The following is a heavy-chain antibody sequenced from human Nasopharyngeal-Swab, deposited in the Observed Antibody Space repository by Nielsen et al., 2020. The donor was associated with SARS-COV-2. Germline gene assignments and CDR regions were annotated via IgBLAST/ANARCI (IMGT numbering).Heavy chain of an antibody. CDR3: AREKLDFWSGYLDY. D-gene: IGHD3-3*01. Sequence: VRQAPGKGLEWVSSISSSSSTIYYADSVKGRFTISRDNAKNSLYLQMNSLRAEDTAVYYCAREKLDFWSGYLDYWGQGTPVTVSS. V-gene: IGHV3-48*04. CDR2: ISSSSSTI. J-gene: IGHJ4*02.